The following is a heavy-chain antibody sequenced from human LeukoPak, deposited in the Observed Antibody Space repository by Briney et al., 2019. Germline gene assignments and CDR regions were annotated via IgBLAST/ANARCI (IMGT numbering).Heavy chain of an antibody. Sequence: SETLSLTCTGSGGSISSHYWSWIRQPPGKGLEGIGYIYYSGSTNYNPSLKSRVTISVDTSKNQFSLKLSSVTAADTAVYYCARGYNWNYGPDYFDYWGQGTLVTVSS. D-gene: IGHD1-7*01. CDR1: GGSISSHY. CDR3: ARGYNWNYGPDYFDY. J-gene: IGHJ4*02. CDR2: IYYSGST. V-gene: IGHV4-59*11.